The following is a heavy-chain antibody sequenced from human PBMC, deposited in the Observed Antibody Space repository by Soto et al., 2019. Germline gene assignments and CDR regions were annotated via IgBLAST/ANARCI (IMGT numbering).Heavy chain of an antibody. CDR1: GFAVGSNY. J-gene: IGHJ5*02. D-gene: IGHD4-17*01. Sequence: GGSLRLSCAASGFAVGSNYMSWVRQAPGKGLEWVSVISISGSGSSTYYADSVKGRFTISRDNSKNTLYLQMNSLRAEDTAVYYCAKGSSGGDRALEWFDPWGQGTLVTVSS. CDR3: AKGSSGGDRALEWFDP. V-gene: IGHV3-23*01. CDR2: ISGSGSST.